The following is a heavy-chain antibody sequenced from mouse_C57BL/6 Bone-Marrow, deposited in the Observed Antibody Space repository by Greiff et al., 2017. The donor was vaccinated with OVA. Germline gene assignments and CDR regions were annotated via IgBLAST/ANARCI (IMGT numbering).Heavy chain of an antibody. V-gene: IGHV2-2*01. CDR3: ARNRNYVRYWYFDV. CDR1: GFSLTSYG. CDR2: IWSGGST. D-gene: IGHD2-1*01. J-gene: IGHJ1*03. Sequence: VQLQQSGPGLVQPSQSLSITCTVSGFSLTSYGVHWVRQSPGKGLEWLGVIWSGGSTDYNAAFISRLSISKDNSKSQVFFKRNSLQADDTAIYYCARNRNYVRYWYFDVWGTGTTVTVSS.